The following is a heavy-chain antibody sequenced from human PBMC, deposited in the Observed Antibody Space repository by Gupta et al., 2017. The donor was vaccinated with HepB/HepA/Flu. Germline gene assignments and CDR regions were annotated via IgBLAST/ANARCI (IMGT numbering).Heavy chain of an antibody. D-gene: IGHD6-13*01. CDR2: ISGNAGST. Sequence: EVQLLESGGGLVQPGGSLRLSCPASGFTFSSYAMSWVRQAPGKGLEWVSTISGNAGSTYYADSGKGRFTISRDNSKNTLYLQMNSLRVEDTAVYYCAKVYSSRGTGGWFDPGGQGTLVTVSS. CDR3: AKVYSSRGTGGWFDP. V-gene: IGHV3-23*01. J-gene: IGHJ5*02. CDR1: GFTFSSYA.